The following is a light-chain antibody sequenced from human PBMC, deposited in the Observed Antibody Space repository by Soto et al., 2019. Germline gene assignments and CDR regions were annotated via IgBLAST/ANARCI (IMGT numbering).Light chain of an antibody. V-gene: IGLV2-11*01. CDR1: SSDVGGYNY. J-gene: IGLJ2*01. CDR3: CSYAGSYPHVV. CDR2: DVS. Sequence: QSALTQPRSVSGSPGQSVTISCTGTSSDVGGYNYVSWYQQHPGKAPKLMIYDVSKRPSGVPDRFSGSKSGNTASLTISGLQAEDEADDYCCSYAGSYPHVVFGGGTKLTVL.